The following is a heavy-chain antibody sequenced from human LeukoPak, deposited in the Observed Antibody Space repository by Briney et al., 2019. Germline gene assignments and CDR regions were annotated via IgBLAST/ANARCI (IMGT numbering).Heavy chain of an antibody. D-gene: IGHD3-22*01. Sequence: PSETLSLTCTVSGGSISSYYGSWIRRPPGKGLEWIGYIYYSGSTNYNPSLKSRVTISVYTSKNQFSLKLSSVTAADTAVYYCARLKYYYDSSGYRAEYFQHWGQGTLVTVSS. J-gene: IGHJ1*01. V-gene: IGHV4-59*01. CDR3: ARLKYYYDSSGYRAEYFQH. CDR1: GGSISSYY. CDR2: IYYSGST.